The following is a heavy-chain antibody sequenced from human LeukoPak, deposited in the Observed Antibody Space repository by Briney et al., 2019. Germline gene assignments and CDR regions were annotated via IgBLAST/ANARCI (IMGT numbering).Heavy chain of an antibody. D-gene: IGHD4-17*01. CDR1: GFTFGKYW. CDR2: ITSNTANT. V-gene: IGHV3-23*01. Sequence: GGSLRLSCVASGFTFGKYWMSWVRQAPGKGLEWVSSITSNTANTYYADSVKGRFSISRDNSKNTLYLQMNSLRAEDTAVYYCARDSAVTTTYYFDYWGQGTLVTVSS. CDR3: ARDSAVTTTYYFDY. J-gene: IGHJ4*02.